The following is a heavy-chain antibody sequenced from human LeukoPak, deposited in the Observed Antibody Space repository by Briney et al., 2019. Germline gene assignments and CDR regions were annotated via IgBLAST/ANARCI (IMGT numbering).Heavy chain of an antibody. CDR3: ARHDCSGGSCSFDY. D-gene: IGHD2-15*01. J-gene: IGHJ4*02. CDR2: ISSSGSTI. CDR1: GFTFSDYY. Sequence: GGSLRLSCAASGFTFSDYYMSWIRQAPGKGLEWVSYISSSGSTIYYADSVKGRFTISMDNAKNSLYLQMNSLRAEDTAVYYCARHDCSGGSCSFDYWGQGTLVTVSS. V-gene: IGHV3-11*04.